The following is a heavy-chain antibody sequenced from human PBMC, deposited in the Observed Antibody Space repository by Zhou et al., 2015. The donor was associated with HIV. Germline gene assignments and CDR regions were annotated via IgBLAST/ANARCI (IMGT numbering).Heavy chain of an antibody. D-gene: IGHD3-22*01. CDR1: GGTFSSYA. Sequence: QVQLVQSGAEVKKPGSSVKVSCKASGGTFSSYAISWVRQAPGQGLEWMGGIIPIFGTANYAQKFQGRVTITADESTSTAYMELSSLRSEDTAVYYCARGGDYYDSSGYPPHDAFDIWGQGTMVTVSS. CDR2: IIPIFGTA. CDR3: ARGGDYYDSSGYPPHDAFDI. V-gene: IGHV1-69*12. J-gene: IGHJ3*02.